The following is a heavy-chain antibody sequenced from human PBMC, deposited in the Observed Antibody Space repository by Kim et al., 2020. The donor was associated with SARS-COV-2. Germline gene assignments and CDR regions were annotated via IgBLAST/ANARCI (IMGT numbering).Heavy chain of an antibody. J-gene: IGHJ4*02. CDR1: GYSISSGYY. Sequence: SETLSLTCTVSGYSISSGYYWGWIRQPPGKGLEWIGSIYHSGSTYYNPSLKSRVTISVDTSKNQFSLKLSSVTAADTAVYYCARDSLGIVVVVAATPSFDYWGQGTLVTVSS. V-gene: IGHV4-38-2*02. D-gene: IGHD2-15*01. CDR3: ARDSLGIVVVVAATPSFDY. CDR2: IYHSGST.